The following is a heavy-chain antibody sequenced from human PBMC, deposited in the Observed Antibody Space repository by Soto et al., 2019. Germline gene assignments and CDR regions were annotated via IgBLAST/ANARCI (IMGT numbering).Heavy chain of an antibody. Sequence: QVQLVESGGGVVQPGRSLRLSCAASGFIFRSYGMHWVRQAPGKGLEWVAVIWDDGSNKYYADSVKGRFTISRDNSKNTRFLQMNSLRDEDTAVYYCARLIGTYDSSGLDVWGQGTTVTVSS. V-gene: IGHV3-33*01. CDR2: IWDDGSNK. CDR1: GFIFRSYG. D-gene: IGHD3-22*01. J-gene: IGHJ6*02. CDR3: ARLIGTYDSSGLDV.